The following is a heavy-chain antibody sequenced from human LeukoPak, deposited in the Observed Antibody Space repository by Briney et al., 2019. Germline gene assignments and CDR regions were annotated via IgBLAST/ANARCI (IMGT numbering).Heavy chain of an antibody. Sequence: ASVKVSCKVSGYTLTELSMHWVRQAPGKGLEWMGGFYPEDGETNYAQKFQGRVTMTEDTSTDTAYMELSSLRSEDTAVYYCARSDTEYSSSNSDYWGQGTLVTVSS. CDR3: ARSDTEYSSSNSDY. CDR2: FYPEDGET. D-gene: IGHD6-6*01. V-gene: IGHV1-24*01. CDR1: GYTLTELS. J-gene: IGHJ4*02.